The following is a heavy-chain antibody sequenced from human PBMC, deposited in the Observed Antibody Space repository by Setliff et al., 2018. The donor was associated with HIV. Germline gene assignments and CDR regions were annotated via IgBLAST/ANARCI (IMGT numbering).Heavy chain of an antibody. Sequence: ASVKVSCKASGYTFTGYYMHWVRQAPGQGLEWMGWINPNSGGTNYAQKFQGWVSMTRDTSISTAYMELSRLRSDDTAVYYCARGRATISSPELDAFDIWGQGTMVTVSS. V-gene: IGHV1-2*04. CDR1: GYTFTGYY. D-gene: IGHD5-12*01. J-gene: IGHJ3*02. CDR3: ARGRATISSPELDAFDI. CDR2: INPNSGGT.